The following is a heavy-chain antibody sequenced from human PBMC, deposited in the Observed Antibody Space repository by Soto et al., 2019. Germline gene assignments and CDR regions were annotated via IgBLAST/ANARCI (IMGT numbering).Heavy chain of an antibody. CDR3: ATPYYYGSGSYYKYYFDY. V-gene: IGHV1-24*01. CDR1: GYTLTELS. Sequence: QVQLVQSGAEVKKPGASVKVSCKVSGYTLTELSMHWVRQAPGKGLEWMGGFDPEDGETIYAQKFQSRVTMPEDTSTDTAYMELSSLRSEDTAVYYCATPYYYGSGSYYKYYFDYWGQGTLVTVSS. CDR2: FDPEDGET. D-gene: IGHD3-10*01. J-gene: IGHJ4*02.